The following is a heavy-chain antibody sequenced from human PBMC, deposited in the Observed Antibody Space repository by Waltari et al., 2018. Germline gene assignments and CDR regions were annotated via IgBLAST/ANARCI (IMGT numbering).Heavy chain of an antibody. D-gene: IGHD2-8*01. CDR3: TRDDPGVGIDY. CDR1: GFAFSSYW. J-gene: IGHJ4*02. CDR2: IPRDWTVT. Sequence: EVQLVESGGGLVQPGGSLRLSCAASGFAFSSYWMHWVRPVPEKGMLWVSQIPRDWTVTSYADSVRGRFTISRDNAKNTVYLQMNSLRAEDTAVYYCTRDDPGVGIDYWGQGTLVTVSS. V-gene: IGHV3-74*01.